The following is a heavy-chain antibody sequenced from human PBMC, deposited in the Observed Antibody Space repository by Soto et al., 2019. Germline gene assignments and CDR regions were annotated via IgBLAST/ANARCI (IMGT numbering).Heavy chain of an antibody. J-gene: IGHJ6*02. D-gene: IGHD2-2*02. CDR2: ISYDGSNK. V-gene: IGHV3-30-3*01. CDR3: ARDPQPPYQLLYGYYYYYGMDV. CDR1: GFTFSSYA. Sequence: SLRLSCAASGFTFSSYAMHWVRQAPGKWLEWVAVISYDGSNKYYADSVKGRFTISRDNSENTLYLQMNSLRAEDTAVYYCARDPQPPYQLLYGYYYYYGMDVWGQGTTVTVSS.